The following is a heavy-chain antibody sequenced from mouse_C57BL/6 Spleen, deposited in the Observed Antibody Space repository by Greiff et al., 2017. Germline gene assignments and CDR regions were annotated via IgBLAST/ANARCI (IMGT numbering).Heavy chain of an antibody. CDR2: IEPNSGGT. CDR3: ARLAQATGYYYAMDY. Sequence: QVQLQQPGAELVKPGASVKLSCKASGYTFTSYWMHWVKQRPGRGLEWIGRIEPNSGGTKYNEKFKSKATLTVDKPSSTAYMQLSSLTSEDSAVYYCARLAQATGYYYAMDYWGQGTSVTVSS. CDR1: GYTFTSYW. V-gene: IGHV1-72*01. D-gene: IGHD3-2*02. J-gene: IGHJ4*01.